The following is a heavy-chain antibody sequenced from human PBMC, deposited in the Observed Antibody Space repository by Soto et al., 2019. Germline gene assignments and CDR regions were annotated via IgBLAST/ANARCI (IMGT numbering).Heavy chain of an antibody. J-gene: IGHJ5*02. D-gene: IGHD1-26*01. V-gene: IGHV4-34*01. CDR3: ARGGWEVRFDP. CDR1: GGSFSGYY. CDR2: INHSGST. Sequence: ETLSLTCAVYGGSFSGYYWSWVRQPPGKGLEWIGEINHSGSTNYNPSLKSRVTISVDTSKNQFSLKLSSVTAADTAVYYCARGGWEVRFDPWGQGTPVTVSS.